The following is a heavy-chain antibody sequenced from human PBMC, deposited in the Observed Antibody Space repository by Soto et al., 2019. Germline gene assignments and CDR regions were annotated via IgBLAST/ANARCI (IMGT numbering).Heavy chain of an antibody. J-gene: IGHJ4*02. Sequence: SVGGVVQPGRSLRLSCAASGFTFSSYGMHWVRQAPGKGLEWVAVIWYDGSNKYYADSVKGRFTISRDNSKNTLYLQMNSLRAEDTAVYYCARDSLGYCSSTSCYAPFDYWGQGTLVTVSS. CDR2: IWYDGSNK. D-gene: IGHD2-2*01. CDR3: ARDSLGYCSSTSCYAPFDY. CDR1: GFTFSSYG. V-gene: IGHV3-33*01.